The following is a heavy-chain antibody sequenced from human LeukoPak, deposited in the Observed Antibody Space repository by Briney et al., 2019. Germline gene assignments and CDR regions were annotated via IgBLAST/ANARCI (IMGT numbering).Heavy chain of an antibody. V-gene: IGHV1-8*01. CDR2: MNPNSGNT. CDR3: ARGTPNCGGDCYVIDY. J-gene: IGHJ4*02. CDR1: GYTFTSYD. Sequence: ASVKVSCKASGYTFTSYDINWVRQATGQGLEWMGWMNPNSGNTGYAQKFQGRVTMTRNTSISTAYMELSSLRSEDTAVYYRARGTPNCGGDCYVIDYWGQGTVVTVSS. D-gene: IGHD2-21*02.